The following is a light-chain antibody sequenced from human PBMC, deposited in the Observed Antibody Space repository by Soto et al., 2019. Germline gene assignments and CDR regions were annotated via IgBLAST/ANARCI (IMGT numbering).Light chain of an antibody. CDR3: MQGAHCPGT. CDR1: QSLVETYGKTY. V-gene: IGKV2-30*01. J-gene: IGKJ1*01. CDR2: KVS. Sequence: EVVVTQSPLSLPVTLGQPASISFISTQSLVETYGKTYLAWFHQRPGQSPRRLIYKVSDRDSGVPDRFSGSGSGSDFTLKIRRVEAEDVGIYYCMQGAHCPGTFGLGTKV.